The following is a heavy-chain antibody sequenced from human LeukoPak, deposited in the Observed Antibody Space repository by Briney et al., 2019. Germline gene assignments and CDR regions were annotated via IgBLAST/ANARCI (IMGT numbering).Heavy chain of an antibody. Sequence: GGSLRLSCAASGFTFNNYWMSWIRQAPGKGLEWVSYISSSGSTIYYADSVKGRFTISRDNAKNSLYLQMNSLRAEDTAVYYCARDSGDSSGYYPGYWGQGTLVTVSS. CDR3: ARDSGDSSGYYPGY. D-gene: IGHD3-22*01. V-gene: IGHV3-11*04. CDR2: ISSSGSTI. CDR1: GFTFNNYW. J-gene: IGHJ4*02.